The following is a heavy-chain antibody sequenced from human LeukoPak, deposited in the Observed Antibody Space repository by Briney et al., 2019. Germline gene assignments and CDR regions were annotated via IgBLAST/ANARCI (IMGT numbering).Heavy chain of an antibody. CDR2: TNNDGSST. J-gene: IGHJ4*02. CDR1: GFTFSNYW. CDR3: TRSVFPYYFGC. V-gene: IGHV3-74*01. Sequence: GGSLRLSCVASGFTFSNYWIHWVRQAPGKGLVWVSRTNNDGSSTTYADFVKGRFTSSRDNAKNTLYLQMDSLRAEHTAVYYCTRSVFPYYFGCWGQGTLVTVSS. D-gene: IGHD3-10*02.